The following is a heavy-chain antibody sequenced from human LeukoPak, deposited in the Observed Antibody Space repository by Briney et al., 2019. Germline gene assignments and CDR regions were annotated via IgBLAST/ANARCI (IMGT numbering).Heavy chain of an antibody. D-gene: IGHD6-6*01. CDR2: INPSGGST. V-gene: IGHV1-46*01. CDR1: GYTFTSYY. CDR3: ARDVPYSSSSRVELYNWFDP. Sequence: ASVKVSCKASGYTFTSYYMHWVRQAPGQGVGWMGIINPSGGSTSCAQKFQGRVTMTRDTSTSTVYMELSSLRSEDTAVYYCARDVPYSSSSRVELYNWFDPWGQGTLVTVSS. J-gene: IGHJ5*02.